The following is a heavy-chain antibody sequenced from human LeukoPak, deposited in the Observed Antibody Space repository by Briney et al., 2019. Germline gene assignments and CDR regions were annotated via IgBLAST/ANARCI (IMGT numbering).Heavy chain of an antibody. Sequence: SETLSLICSVSGDSISMHYWSWIRQPPGKGLEWIGYIDHTGSTNYNPSLNSRVTISRDMSKNHFSLELSPVTAADPAVYYCAGHRSEALDIWGQGKIVTV. CDR3: AGHRSEALDI. D-gene: IGHD1-14*01. V-gene: IGHV4-59*11. CDR2: IDHTGST. J-gene: IGHJ3*02. CDR1: GDSISMHY.